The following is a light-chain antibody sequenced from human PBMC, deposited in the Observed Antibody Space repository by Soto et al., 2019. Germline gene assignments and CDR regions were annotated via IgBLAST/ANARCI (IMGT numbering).Light chain of an antibody. Sequence: QSVLTQPASVSWSPGQSITISCTVTSSDVGGYNYVSWYQQHPGKAPKLMIYEVSDRPSGVSNRFSGSKSGNTASLTIPGLQAEDEADYYCSSYTITSTYVFGTGTKVTVL. J-gene: IGLJ1*01. CDR2: EVS. CDR1: SSDVGGYNY. CDR3: SSYTITSTYV. V-gene: IGLV2-14*01.